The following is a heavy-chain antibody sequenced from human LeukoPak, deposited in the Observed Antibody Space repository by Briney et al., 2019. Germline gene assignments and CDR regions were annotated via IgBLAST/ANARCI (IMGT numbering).Heavy chain of an antibody. CDR2: INPSGGST. Sequence: ASVKVSCKASGYTFTSYYMHWVRQAPGQGLEWMGIINPSGGSTSYAQKFQGRVTMTRDMSTSTVYMELSSLRSEDTAVYYCARQPRYCSGGSCFGLDYWGQGTLVTVSS. CDR3: ARQPRYCSGGSCFGLDY. V-gene: IGHV1-46*01. D-gene: IGHD2-15*01. J-gene: IGHJ4*02. CDR1: GYTFTSYY.